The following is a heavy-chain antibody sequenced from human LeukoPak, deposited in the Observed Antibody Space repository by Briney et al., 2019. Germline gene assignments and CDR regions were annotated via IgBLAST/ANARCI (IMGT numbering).Heavy chain of an antibody. Sequence: PGGSLRLSCATSGFTFSTYSMNWVRQAPGKGLEWVSSIGSSENYIYYADSLKGRFTISRDNAKNSLYLQMNSLRAEDTAVYYCARDGEITPLDAFDIWGQGTMVTVSS. D-gene: IGHD5-24*01. CDR3: ARDGEITPLDAFDI. CDR2: IGSSENYI. J-gene: IGHJ3*02. CDR1: GFTFSTYS. V-gene: IGHV3-21*01.